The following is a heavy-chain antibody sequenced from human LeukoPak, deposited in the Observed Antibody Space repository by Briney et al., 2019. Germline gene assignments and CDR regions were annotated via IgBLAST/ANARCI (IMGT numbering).Heavy chain of an antibody. CDR1: GFTLSSYA. J-gene: IGHJ4*02. CDR3: AKQGFGC. Sequence: GGSLRLSCTASGFTLSSYAMSWVRQAPGEGLEWVSTISGSADNTNYAEAVKGRFTISRGNSKNTMYLQMNSLRAEDTAVYYCAKQGFGCWGQGTLVTVSS. CDR2: ISGSADNT. V-gene: IGHV3-23*01.